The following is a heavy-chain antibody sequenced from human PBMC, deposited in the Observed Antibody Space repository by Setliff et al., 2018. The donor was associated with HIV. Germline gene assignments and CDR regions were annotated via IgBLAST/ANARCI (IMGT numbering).Heavy chain of an antibody. CDR2: INAGNGNT. CDR1: GYTFTSYA. Sequence: ASVKVSCKASGYTFTSYAMHWVRQAPGQRLEWMGWINAGNGNTKYSQKFQGRVTMTRNTSISTAYMELSSLRSEDTAVYYCAIGSSSWYLQTDAFDIWGQGTMVTVSS. J-gene: IGHJ3*02. CDR3: AIGSSSWYLQTDAFDI. V-gene: IGHV1-3*01. D-gene: IGHD6-13*01.